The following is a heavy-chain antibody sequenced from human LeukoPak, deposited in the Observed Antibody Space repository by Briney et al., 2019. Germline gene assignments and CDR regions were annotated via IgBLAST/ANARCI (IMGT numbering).Heavy chain of an antibody. CDR2: ISYDGSSK. J-gene: IGHJ6*02. D-gene: IGHD6-19*01. CDR1: GFTFSRYG. Sequence: GGSLRLSCAASGFTFSRYGMHWVRQAPGKGLEWVAVISYDGSSKDYADSVKGRLTISRDNSKNTLYLQMNSLRAEDTAVYYCARDQGYSSGWYPASGGMDVWGQGTTVTVSS. CDR3: ARDQGYSSGWYPASGGMDV. V-gene: IGHV3-30*03.